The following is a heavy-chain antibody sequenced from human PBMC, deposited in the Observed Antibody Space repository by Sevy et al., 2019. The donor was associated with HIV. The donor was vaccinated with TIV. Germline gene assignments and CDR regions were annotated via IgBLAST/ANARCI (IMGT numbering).Heavy chain of an antibody. CDR3: ARDVSSGYYDFWSGYLHFDY. J-gene: IGHJ4*02. V-gene: IGHV1-46*03. Sequence: ASVKVSCKASGYTFTSYYMHWVRQAPGQGLEWMGIINPSGGSTSYAQKFQGRVTMTRDTSTSTVYMELSSLRSEDTAVYYCARDVSSGYYDFWSGYLHFDYWGQGTLVTVSS. CDR2: INPSGGST. D-gene: IGHD3-3*01. CDR1: GYTFTSYY.